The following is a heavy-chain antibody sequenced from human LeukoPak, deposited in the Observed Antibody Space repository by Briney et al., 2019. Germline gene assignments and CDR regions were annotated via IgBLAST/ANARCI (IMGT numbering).Heavy chain of an antibody. CDR2: ISSSGSTI. CDR3: ARVSSSSWYYYYYGMDV. V-gene: IGHV3-48*03. Sequence: GGSLRLSCAASGFTFSSYEMNWVRQAPGKGLEWVSYISSSGSTIYYADSVKGRFTISRDSAKNSLYLQMNSLRAEDTAVYYCARVSSSSWYYYYYGMDVWGQGTTVTVSS. CDR1: GFTFSSYE. D-gene: IGHD6-13*01. J-gene: IGHJ6*02.